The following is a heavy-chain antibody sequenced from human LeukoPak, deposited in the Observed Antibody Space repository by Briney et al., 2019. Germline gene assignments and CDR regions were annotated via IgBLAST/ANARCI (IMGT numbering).Heavy chain of an antibody. CDR2: ISWNSGSI. D-gene: IGHD3-22*01. CDR1: GFTFDDYA. Sequence: PGGSLRLSCVASGFTFDDYAMHWVRQAPGKGLEWVSGISWNSGSIGYADSVKGRFTISRDNAKNSLYLQMNSLRAEDMALYYCAKGKGYYYDSSGYLTDWGQGTLVTVSS. J-gene: IGHJ4*02. CDR3: AKGKGYYYDSSGYLTD. V-gene: IGHV3-9*03.